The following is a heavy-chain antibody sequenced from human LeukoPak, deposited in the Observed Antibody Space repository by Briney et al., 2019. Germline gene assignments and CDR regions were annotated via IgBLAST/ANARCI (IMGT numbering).Heavy chain of an antibody. Sequence: GGSLRLSCAASGFTFSSYWMTWVRQAPGKGLEWVANIKQDGSEKYYVDSVKGRFTISRDNAKNSLYLQMNSLRAEDTAVYYCARDRYCSSTSCYNYYYYMDVWGKGTTVTISS. V-gene: IGHV3-7*01. CDR2: IKQDGSEK. CDR3: ARDRYCSSTSCYNYYYYMDV. J-gene: IGHJ6*03. CDR1: GFTFSSYW. D-gene: IGHD2-2*02.